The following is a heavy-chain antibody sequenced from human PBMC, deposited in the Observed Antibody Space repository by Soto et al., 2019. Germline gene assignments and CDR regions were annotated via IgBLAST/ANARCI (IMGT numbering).Heavy chain of an antibody. J-gene: IGHJ5*02. D-gene: IGHD6-6*01. CDR3: ARGRGSSLLNWFDP. Sequence: PSETLSLTCAVYGGSFSGYYWSWIRQPPGKGLEWIGEINHSGSTNYNPSLKSRVTISVDTSKNQFSLKLSSVTAADTAVYYCARGRGSSLLNWFDPWGQGTLVTV. CDR1: GGSFSGYY. CDR2: INHSGST. V-gene: IGHV4-34*01.